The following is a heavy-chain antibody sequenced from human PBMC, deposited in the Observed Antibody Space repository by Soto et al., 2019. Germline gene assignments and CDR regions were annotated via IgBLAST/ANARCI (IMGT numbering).Heavy chain of an antibody. CDR1: GGSISRGGYY. Sequence: PSETLSLTCTVSGGSISRGGYYWSWIRQHPGKGLEWIGYIYYSGSTYYNPSLKSRVTISVDTSKNQFSLKLSSVTAADTAVYYCARVRSNPGYYYGMDVWGQGTTVTVSS. J-gene: IGHJ6*02. D-gene: IGHD4-4*01. V-gene: IGHV4-31*03. CDR3: ARVRSNPGYYYGMDV. CDR2: IYYSGST.